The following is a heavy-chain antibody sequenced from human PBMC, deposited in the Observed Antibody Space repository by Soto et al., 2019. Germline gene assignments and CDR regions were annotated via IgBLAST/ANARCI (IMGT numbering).Heavy chain of an antibody. D-gene: IGHD2-15*01. CDR1: GFTFSSYA. CDR2: ISYDGSNK. V-gene: IGHV3-30-3*01. CDR3: ASVASPYYYYYGMDV. Sequence: QVQLVESGGGVVQPGRSLRLSCAASGFTFSSYAMHWVRQAPGKGLEWVAVISYDGSNKYYADSVKGRFTISRDNSKNTLYLEMNSLRAEDTAVYYCASVASPYYYYYGMDVWGQGTTVTGSS. J-gene: IGHJ6*02.